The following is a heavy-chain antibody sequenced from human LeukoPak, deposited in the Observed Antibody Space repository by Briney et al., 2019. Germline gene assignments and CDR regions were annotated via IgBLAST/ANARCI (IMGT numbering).Heavy chain of an antibody. Sequence: ASVKVSCKASGYTFTGYYMHWVRQAPGQGPEWMGRINPNSGGTNYAQKFQGRVTMTRDTSISTAYMELSRLRSDDTTVYYCARGTSEGRYYFDYWGQGTLVTVSS. J-gene: IGHJ4*02. D-gene: IGHD1-7*01. CDR2: INPNSGGT. CDR3: ARGTSEGRYYFDY. V-gene: IGHV1-2*06. CDR1: GYTFTGYY.